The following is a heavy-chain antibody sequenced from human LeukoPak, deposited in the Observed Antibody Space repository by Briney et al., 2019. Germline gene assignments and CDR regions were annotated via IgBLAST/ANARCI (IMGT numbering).Heavy chain of an antibody. J-gene: IGHJ4*02. D-gene: IGHD2-2*01. Sequence: PSETLTLTCTVSGGSISSYYWSWIRQPPGKGLEWIGYIYYSGSTNCNPSLKSRVTISVDTSKNQFSLKLSSVTAADTAVYYCARLSVGYCSSTSCYFTSFSGLNPVFDYWGQGTLVTVSS. V-gene: IGHV4-59*08. CDR2: IYYSGST. CDR1: GGSISSYY. CDR3: ARLSVGYCSSTSCYFTSFSGLNPVFDY.